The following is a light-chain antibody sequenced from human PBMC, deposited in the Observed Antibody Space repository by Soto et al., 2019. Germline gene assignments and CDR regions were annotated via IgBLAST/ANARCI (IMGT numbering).Light chain of an antibody. CDR1: QSVSSAY. CDR3: QQYGTSPFT. J-gene: IGKJ3*01. V-gene: IGKV3-20*01. CDR2: GAS. Sequence: EVVLTQSPVTMSLSKGERATLSCRVSQSVSSAYLAWYQQKPGQHPRLLIYGASSRATDIPDSFIGSGSGTDFTLTIARLTPEDFAMYYCQQYGTSPFTFGPVTKVD.